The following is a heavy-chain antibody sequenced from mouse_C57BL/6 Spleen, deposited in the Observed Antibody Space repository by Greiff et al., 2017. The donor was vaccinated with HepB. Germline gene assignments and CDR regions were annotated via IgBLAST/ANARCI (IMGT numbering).Heavy chain of an antibody. V-gene: IGHV5-4*01. J-gene: IGHJ3*01. CDR3: ARDALDSCYAFAY. CDR2: ISDGGSYT. Sequence: EVKLVESGGGLVKPGGSLKLSCAASGFTFSSYAMSWVRQTPEKRLEWVATISDGGSYTYYPDNVKGRFTISRDNAKNNLYLQMSHLKSEDTAMYYCARDALDSCYAFAYWGQGTPVTVSA. CDR1: GFTFSSYA. D-gene: IGHD1-1*01.